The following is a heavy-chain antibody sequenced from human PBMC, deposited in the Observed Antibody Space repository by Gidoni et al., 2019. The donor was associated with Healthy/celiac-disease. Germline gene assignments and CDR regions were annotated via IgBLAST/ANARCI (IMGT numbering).Heavy chain of an antibody. CDR3: ARLRTYYYDSSGYYYGNWFDP. D-gene: IGHD3-22*01. CDR2: IYYSGIT. J-gene: IGHJ5*02. CDR1: GGSISSSSYS. Sequence: QLQLQESGPGLVKPSETLSLTCTVSGGSISSSSYSWGWIRQPPGKGLEWIGSIYYSGITYYNPSLKSLVTISVDTSKNQFSLKLSSVTAADTAVYYCARLRTYYYDSSGYYYGNWFDPWGQGTLVTVSS. V-gene: IGHV4-39*01.